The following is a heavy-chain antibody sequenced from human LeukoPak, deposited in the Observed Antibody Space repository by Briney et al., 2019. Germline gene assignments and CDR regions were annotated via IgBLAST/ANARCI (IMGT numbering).Heavy chain of an antibody. CDR2: ISYDGTYK. D-gene: IGHD6-13*01. Sequence: GGSLRLSCAASGFTFTSYGMHWVRQAPGKGLEWVAVISYDGTYKYYAGSVKGRFTISRDDSKNTLYLQMNSPRAEDTAVYHCAKDRDSSWYSGCFDYWGQGTLATVSS. V-gene: IGHV3-30*18. CDR1: GFTFTSYG. J-gene: IGHJ4*02. CDR3: AKDRDSSWYSGCFDY.